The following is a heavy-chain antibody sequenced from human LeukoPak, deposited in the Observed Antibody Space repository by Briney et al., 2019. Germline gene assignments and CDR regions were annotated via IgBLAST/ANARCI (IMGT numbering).Heavy chain of an antibody. D-gene: IGHD6-13*01. V-gene: IGHV3-23*01. Sequence: GGSLRLSCAASGFTFSNYAMNWVRRAPGKGLECVSSISVSGGSTYYADSVKGRFTISRDNSKNTLYLQMNGLTVEDTAVYYCAKRLAAECWGQGTLVTVSS. CDR3: AKRLAAEC. CDR2: ISVSGGST. CDR1: GFTFSNYA. J-gene: IGHJ4*02.